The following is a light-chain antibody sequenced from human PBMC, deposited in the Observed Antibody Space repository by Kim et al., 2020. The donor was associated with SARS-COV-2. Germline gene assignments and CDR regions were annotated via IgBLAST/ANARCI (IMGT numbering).Light chain of an antibody. CDR3: QQYGGAGA. J-gene: IGKJ4*01. V-gene: IGKV1-33*01. Sequence: DIQMTQSPSSLSASVGDRVTITCQASQDISNYLNWYQQKPGKAPKLLIYDASNLETGVPSRFSGSGSGTDFTFTISSLQPEDIATYYCQQYGGAGAFGGGTKVDIK. CDR2: DAS. CDR1: QDISNY.